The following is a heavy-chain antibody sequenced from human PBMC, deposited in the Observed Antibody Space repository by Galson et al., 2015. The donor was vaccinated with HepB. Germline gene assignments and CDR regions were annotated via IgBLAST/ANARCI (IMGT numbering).Heavy chain of an antibody. V-gene: IGHV3-7*01. D-gene: IGHD3-3*01. CDR2: IKQDGSEK. CDR3: ASEAHTIFGVVIPSNYFDY. Sequence: SLRLSCAASGFKFSSYWMSWVRQAPGKGLEWVANIKQDGSEKYYVDSVKGRFTISRDNAKNSLYLQMNSLRAEDTAVYYCASEAHTIFGVVIPSNYFDYWGQGTRVTVSS. CDR1: GFKFSSYW. J-gene: IGHJ4*02.